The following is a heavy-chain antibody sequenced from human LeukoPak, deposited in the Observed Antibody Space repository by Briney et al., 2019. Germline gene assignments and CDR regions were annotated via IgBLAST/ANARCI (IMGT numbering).Heavy chain of an antibody. D-gene: IGHD4-11*01. Sequence: GGSLRLSCTASGFTFGDYGVNWGRQAPGKGLEWVGFIRSKAYGGTTEYAASVKGSFTISRDDSKSIAYLQMNGLKTEDTAVYYCTRAPLDSNAQGGRYYYYGMDVWGQGTTVTVS. V-gene: IGHV3-49*04. CDR3: TRAPLDSNAQGGRYYYYGMDV. CDR2: IRSKAYGGTT. CDR1: GFTFGDYG. J-gene: IGHJ6*02.